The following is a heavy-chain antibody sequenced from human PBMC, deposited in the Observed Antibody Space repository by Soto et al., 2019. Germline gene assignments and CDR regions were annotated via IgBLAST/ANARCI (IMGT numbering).Heavy chain of an antibody. J-gene: IGHJ6*02. CDR2: INTDGTST. D-gene: IGHD3-3*01. CDR1: GFTFSSYW. V-gene: IGHV3-74*01. Sequence: GGSLRLSCAASGFTFSSYWMHWVRQAPGKGLVWVSRINTDGTSTSYADSVKGRFTMSRDNAKNTLHLQMNSLRAEDTAVYYCARERYYDFWSARGYYYVMDVWGQGSTVTVSS. CDR3: ARERYYDFWSARGYYYVMDV.